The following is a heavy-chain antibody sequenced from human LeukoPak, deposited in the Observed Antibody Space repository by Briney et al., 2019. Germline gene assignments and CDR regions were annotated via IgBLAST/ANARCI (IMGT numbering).Heavy chain of an antibody. D-gene: IGHD5-24*01. CDR1: GFTFSSYG. V-gene: IGHV3-30*03. CDR2: ISYDGSNK. CDR3: ARGAARMVEMGTMISFAY. J-gene: IGHJ4*02. Sequence: PGGSLRLSCAASGFTFSSYGMHWVRQAPGKGLEWVAVISYDGSNKNYADSVKGRFTISRDNSKNTLYLQMNSLRAEDTAVYYCARGAARMVEMGTMISFAYWGQGTLVTVSS.